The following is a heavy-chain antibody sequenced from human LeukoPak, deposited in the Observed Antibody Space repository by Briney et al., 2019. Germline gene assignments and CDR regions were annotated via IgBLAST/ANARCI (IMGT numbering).Heavy chain of an antibody. J-gene: IGHJ4*02. CDR2: IYPGDSDT. D-gene: IGHD3-22*01. CDR3: ARSSPNYDSSGYYDY. CDR1: GYSFTSYW. V-gene: IGHV5-51*01. Sequence: GESLKISCKGSGYSFTSYWIGWVRQMPGKGLEWMGIIYPGDSDTRYSPSFQGQVTISADKSISTAYLQWSSLKASDTAMYYCARSSPNYDSSGYYDYWGQGTLVTVSS.